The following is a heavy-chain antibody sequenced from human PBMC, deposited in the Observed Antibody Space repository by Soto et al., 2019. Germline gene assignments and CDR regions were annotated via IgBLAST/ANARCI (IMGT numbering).Heavy chain of an antibody. V-gene: IGHV4-4*07. CDR1: GDSISSYY. CDR2: IYTSGST. CDR3: ARDRNPTGTIDY. Sequence: ASETLSLTCTVSGDSISSYYWSWIRQPAGKGLEWIGRIYTSGSTNYNPSLKSRVTMSVDTSKNQFSLKLSSVTAADTAVYYCARDRNPTGTIDYWGQGTLVTVSS. D-gene: IGHD1-1*01. J-gene: IGHJ4*02.